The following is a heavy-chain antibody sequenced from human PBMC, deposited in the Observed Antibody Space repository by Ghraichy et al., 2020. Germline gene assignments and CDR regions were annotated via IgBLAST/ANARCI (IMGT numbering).Heavy chain of an antibody. Sequence: GGSLRLSCAVSGFTLSSHWMHWVRQAPGKGLVWVSRIHPDGSDTTYADSVKGRFTISRDNDENMVYLQMNSLRAEDAAVYYCVRDRTVAGTGPHFDYWGKGTLVTVSS. D-gene: IGHD6-13*01. J-gene: IGHJ4*02. CDR2: IHPDGSDT. CDR3: VRDRTVAGTGPHFDY. V-gene: IGHV3-74*01. CDR1: GFTLSSHW.